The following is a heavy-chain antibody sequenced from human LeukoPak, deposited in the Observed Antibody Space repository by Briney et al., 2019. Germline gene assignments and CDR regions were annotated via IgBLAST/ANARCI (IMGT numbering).Heavy chain of an antibody. J-gene: IGHJ5*02. CDR1: GGSISDSYY. Sequence: PSETLSLTCTVSGGSISDSYYWGWIRQPPGKGLEWIGMIYYSGNTYYNPSLKSRVTISIDTSKNQFSLKMNSVTAADTAVYFCARGIQPHQYKWFDPWGQGTLVTVSS. V-gene: IGHV4-39*07. CDR3: ARGIQPHQYKWFDP. D-gene: IGHD5-18*01. CDR2: IYYSGNT.